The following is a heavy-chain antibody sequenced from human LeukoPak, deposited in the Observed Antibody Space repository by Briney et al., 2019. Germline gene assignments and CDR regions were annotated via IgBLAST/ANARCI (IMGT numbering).Heavy chain of an antibody. Sequence: GGSLRLSCAASGFTFSSYTMSWVRQAPGKGLEWVSTISGSGGSTYYADSVKGRLTISRDNSKNTLYLQMNSLRAEDTAVYYCARVVLRYYLDYWGQGTLVTVSS. D-gene: IGHD3-9*01. V-gene: IGHV3-23*01. CDR3: ARVVLRYYLDY. CDR1: GFTFSSYT. CDR2: ISGSGGST. J-gene: IGHJ4*02.